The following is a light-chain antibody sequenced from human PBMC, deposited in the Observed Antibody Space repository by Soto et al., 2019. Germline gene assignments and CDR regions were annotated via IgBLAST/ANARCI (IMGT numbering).Light chain of an antibody. CDR2: SNT. J-gene: IGLJ2*01. V-gene: IGLV1-40*01. CDR1: SSNIGAGYD. Sequence: QSVLTQPPSVSGAPGQRVTISCTGSSSNIGAGYDVHWYQHLPGTAPKLLIYSNTNRPSGVPDRFSGSKSGTSASLAITGLQAEDEADYYCQSHDSSLSAYVVFGGGTKLTVL. CDR3: QSHDSSLSAYVV.